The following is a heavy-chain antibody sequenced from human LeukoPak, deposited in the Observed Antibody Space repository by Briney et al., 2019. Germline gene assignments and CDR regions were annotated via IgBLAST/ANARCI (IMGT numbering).Heavy chain of an antibody. CDR3: AREGDIVGATTIDY. CDR1: GYTFTSYG. J-gene: IGHJ4*02. V-gene: IGHV1-2*02. CDR2: INPNSGGT. D-gene: IGHD1-26*01. Sequence: GASVKVSCKASGYTFTSYGISWVRQAPGQGLEWMGWINPNSGGTNYAQKFQGRVTMTRDTSISTAYMELSRLRSDDTAVYYCAREGDIVGATTIDYWGQGTLVTVSS.